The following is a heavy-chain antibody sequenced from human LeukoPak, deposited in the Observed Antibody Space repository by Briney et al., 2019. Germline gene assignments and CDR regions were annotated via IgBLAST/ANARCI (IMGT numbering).Heavy chain of an antibody. V-gene: IGHV1-24*01. J-gene: IGHJ4*02. D-gene: IGHD1-26*01. CDR1: GYTLTELS. CDR2: FDPEDGET. Sequence: ASVKVSCKVSGYTLTELSMHWVRQAPGKGLEWMGGFDPEDGETIYAQKFQGRVTMTEDTSTDTAYMGLSSLRSEDTAVYYCATRPPGYSGSYYFDYWGQGTLVTVSS. CDR3: ATRPPGYSGSYYFDY.